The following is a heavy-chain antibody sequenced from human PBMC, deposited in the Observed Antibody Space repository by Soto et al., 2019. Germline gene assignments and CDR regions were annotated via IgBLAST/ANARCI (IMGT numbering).Heavy chain of an antibody. Sequence: QVQLVESGGGVVQPGRSLRLSCAASGFTFSSYAMQWVRQAPGKGLEWVAVISYDGSNKYYADSVKGRFTISRDNSKNTLYLQMNSLRAEDTAVFYCAREGMRERYYFDYWGQGTLVTVSS. CDR2: ISYDGSNK. CDR1: GFTFSSYA. CDR3: AREGMRERYYFDY. J-gene: IGHJ4*02. D-gene: IGHD1-1*01. V-gene: IGHV3-30-3*01.